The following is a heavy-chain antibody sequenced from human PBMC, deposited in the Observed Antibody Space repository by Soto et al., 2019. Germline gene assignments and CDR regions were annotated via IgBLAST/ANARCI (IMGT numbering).Heavy chain of an antibody. V-gene: IGHV3-9*01. D-gene: IGHD2-15*01. CDR1: GFTFDNCG. Sequence: EVQLVESGGGLVQPGRSLRLSCAASGFTFDNCGMHWVRQGPGKGLEWVAGISWDSSTIGYADSVKGRFIISRDDAKNSLYLQMDSLRGEDTALYYCVQGRYPTMATPLDHWGQGTQVIVSS. J-gene: IGHJ4*02. CDR2: ISWDSSTI. CDR3: VQGRYPTMATPLDH.